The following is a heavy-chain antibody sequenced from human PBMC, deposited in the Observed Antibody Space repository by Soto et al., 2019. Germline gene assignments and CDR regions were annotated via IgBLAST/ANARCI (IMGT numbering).Heavy chain of an antibody. Sequence: SETLSLTCTVSGGSISSYYWSWIRQPPGKGLEWIGYIYYSGSTNYNPSLKSRVTISVDTSKNQFSLKLTSETAADTALYYCARLPWADYGGIFDPWGQGTLVTVS. D-gene: IGHD4-17*01. CDR2: IYYSGST. V-gene: IGHV4-59*01. CDR3: ARLPWADYGGIFDP. J-gene: IGHJ5*02. CDR1: GGSISSYY.